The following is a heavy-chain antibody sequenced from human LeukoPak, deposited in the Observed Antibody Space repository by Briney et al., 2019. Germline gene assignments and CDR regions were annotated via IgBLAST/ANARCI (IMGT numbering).Heavy chain of an antibody. CDR2: IYYSGST. CDR3: ARDRGSRDYYGSGSELDY. CDR1: GGSISSYY. V-gene: IGHV4-59*01. J-gene: IGHJ4*02. Sequence: SETLSLTCTVSGGSISSYYWSWIRQPPGKGLEWIGYIYYSGSTNYNPSLKSRVTIPVDTSKNQFSLKLSSVTAADTAVYYCARDRGSRDYYGSGSELDYWGQGTLVTVSS. D-gene: IGHD3-10*01.